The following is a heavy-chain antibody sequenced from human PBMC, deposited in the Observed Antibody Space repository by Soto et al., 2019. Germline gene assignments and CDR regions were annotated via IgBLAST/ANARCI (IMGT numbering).Heavy chain of an antibody. Sequence: GGSLRLSCAASGFTFSSSWMHWVRQAPGNGLVWVSRINSDGSSTTYADSVTGHFTISRDKAKNTRSLQMSSLRAEDTAVYYCARVPRISYYDPGSFGYWGQGTLVTVSS. CDR1: GFTFSSSW. V-gene: IGHV3-74*01. CDR2: INSDGSST. D-gene: IGHD4-4*01. CDR3: ARVPRISYYDPGSFGY. J-gene: IGHJ4*02.